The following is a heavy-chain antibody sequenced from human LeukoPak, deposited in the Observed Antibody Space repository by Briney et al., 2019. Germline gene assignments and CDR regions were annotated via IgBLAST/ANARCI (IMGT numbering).Heavy chain of an antibody. D-gene: IGHD3-16*01. CDR2: IRYDGSNQ. J-gene: IGHJ4*02. CDR1: GFTFRSYG. V-gene: IGHV3-30*02. Sequence: GGSVSLSCAASGFTFRSYGMHLVRQAPGKGLEWVSFIRYDGSNQYYADSVKGRFTISRDNSNNTLYLQMNSLRPDDTAVYFCARGFGESHFDYWGQGTLVTVSS. CDR3: ARGFGESHFDY.